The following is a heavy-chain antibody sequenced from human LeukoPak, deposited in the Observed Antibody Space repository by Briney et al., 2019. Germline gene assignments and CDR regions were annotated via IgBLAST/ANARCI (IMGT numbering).Heavy chain of an antibody. V-gene: IGHV3-30-3*01. CDR3: ARDLASGGYALYYFDY. D-gene: IGHD5-12*01. Sequence: GRSQRLSCAASGFTFSSYAMHWVRQAPGKGLEWVAVISYDGSNEYYAGSVKGRFTISRDNSKNTLYLQMNSLRAEDTAVYYCARDLASGGYALYYFDYWGQGTLVTVSP. J-gene: IGHJ4*02. CDR2: ISYDGSNE. CDR1: GFTFSSYA.